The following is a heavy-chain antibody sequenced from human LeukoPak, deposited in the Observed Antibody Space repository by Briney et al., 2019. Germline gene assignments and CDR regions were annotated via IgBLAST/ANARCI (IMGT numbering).Heavy chain of an antibody. J-gene: IGHJ4*02. V-gene: IGHV3-23*01. D-gene: IGHD2-21*01. CDR2: IHGDGKT. Sequence: PGGSLRLSCAASGFIFNNYAMSWARQTPGNGLEWVSRIHGDGKTYYADSVKGRFTISRDISKNTLFLHMNSLRAEDTAVYYCARDDAIQGGYLDYWGQGTLVTVSS. CDR1: GFIFNNYA. CDR3: ARDDAIQGGYLDY.